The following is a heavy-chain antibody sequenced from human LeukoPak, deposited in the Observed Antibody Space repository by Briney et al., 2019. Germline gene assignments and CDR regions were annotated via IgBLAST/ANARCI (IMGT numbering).Heavy chain of an antibody. J-gene: IGHJ5*02. CDR3: ARGREYCSSISCYKWFDP. CDR1: GFTFSDYS. Sequence: GGSLRLSCAASGFTFSDYSMNWVRQAPGKGLEWVSYISNSSSTINYADSVKGRFTISRDNAKNSLYLQMNSLRDEDTAVYCCARGREYCSSISCYKWFDPWGQGTLVTVSS. CDR2: ISNSSSTI. V-gene: IGHV3-48*02. D-gene: IGHD2-2*02.